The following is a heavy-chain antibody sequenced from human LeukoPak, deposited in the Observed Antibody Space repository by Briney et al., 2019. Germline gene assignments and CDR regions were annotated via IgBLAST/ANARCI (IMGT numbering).Heavy chain of an antibody. CDR2: ISYDGSNK. CDR3: AKGGAFRYCSSTSCPYYMDV. Sequence: GGSLRLSCAASGFTFSSYGMHWVRQAPGKGLEWVAVISYDGSNKYYADSVKGRFTISRDNSKNTLYLQMNSLRAEDTAVYYCAKGGAFRYCSSTSCPYYMDVWGKGTTVTVSS. CDR1: GFTFSSYG. V-gene: IGHV3-30*18. J-gene: IGHJ6*03. D-gene: IGHD2-2*01.